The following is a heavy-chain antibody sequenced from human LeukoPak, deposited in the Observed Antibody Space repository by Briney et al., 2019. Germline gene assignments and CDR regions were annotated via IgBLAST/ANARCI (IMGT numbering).Heavy chain of an antibody. CDR3: ARANTGYYYDSSGNMGDAFDI. CDR1: GGSISSSSYY. V-gene: IGHV4-39*07. Sequence: SETLSLTCTVSGGSISSSSYYWGWIRQPPGKGLEWIGSIYHSGSTYYNPSLKSRVTISVDTSKNQFSLKLSSVTAADTAVYYCARANTGYYYDSSGNMGDAFDIWGQGTMVTVSS. D-gene: IGHD3-22*01. J-gene: IGHJ3*02. CDR2: IYHSGST.